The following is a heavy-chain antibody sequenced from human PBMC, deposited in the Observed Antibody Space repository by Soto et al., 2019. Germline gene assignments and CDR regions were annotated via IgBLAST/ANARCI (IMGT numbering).Heavy chain of an antibody. CDR2: ISAYNGNT. J-gene: IGHJ2*01. Sequence: ASVKVSCKASGYTFTSYGISWVRQAPGQGLEWMGWISAYNGNTNYAQKLQGRVTMTTDTSTSTAYMELRSLRSDDTAVYYCAKESQDARVLPLSGSDLWGRGTLVTVSS. CDR3: AKESQDARVLPLSGSDL. CDR1: GYTFTSYG. V-gene: IGHV1-18*01. D-gene: IGHD6-25*01.